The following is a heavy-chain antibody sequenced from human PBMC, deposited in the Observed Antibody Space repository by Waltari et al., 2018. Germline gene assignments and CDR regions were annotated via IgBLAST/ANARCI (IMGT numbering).Heavy chain of an antibody. V-gene: IGHV3-7*01. Sequence: EVQLGESGGGLVQPGGSLRLSCAASGFTFRSSWMNWVRQAPGKGLEWVASIKQDGSEKDYVDSVNGRCTISRDNAKNSLFLQMSSLRAEDTAVYYCTRGGSMVRGGSIYWGQGTLVTVSS. D-gene: IGHD3-10*01. CDR1: GFTFRSSW. J-gene: IGHJ4*02. CDR3: TRGGSMVRGGSIY. CDR2: IKQDGSEK.